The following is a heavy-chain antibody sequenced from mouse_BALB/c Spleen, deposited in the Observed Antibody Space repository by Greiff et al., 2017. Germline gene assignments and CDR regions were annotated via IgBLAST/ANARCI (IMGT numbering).Heavy chain of an antibody. CDR3: ASLYGYDSAWFAY. CDR1: GYSITSGYS. D-gene: IGHD2-2*01. Sequence: VQLKQSGPDLVKPSQSLSLTCTVTGYSITSGYSWHWIRQFPGNKLEWMGYIHYSGSTNYNPSLKSRISITRDTSKNQFFLQLNSVTTEDTATYYCASLYGYDSAWFAYWGQGTLVTVSA. V-gene: IGHV3-1*02. J-gene: IGHJ3*01. CDR2: IHYSGST.